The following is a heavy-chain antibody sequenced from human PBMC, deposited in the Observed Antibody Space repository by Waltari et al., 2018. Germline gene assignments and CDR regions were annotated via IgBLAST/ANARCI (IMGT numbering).Heavy chain of an antibody. CDR3: ARALGYYGSGSYYTPFDY. CDR1: GYSISSGYY. D-gene: IGHD3-10*01. V-gene: IGHV4-38-2*01. Sequence: QVQLQESGPGLVKPSETLSLTCAVSGYSISSGYYWGWIRQPPGKGLEWIGSIYHSGSTYYNPSLKSRVTISVDTSKNQFSLKLSSVTAADTAVYYCARALGYYGSGSYYTPFDYWGQGTLVTVSS. CDR2: IYHSGST. J-gene: IGHJ4*02.